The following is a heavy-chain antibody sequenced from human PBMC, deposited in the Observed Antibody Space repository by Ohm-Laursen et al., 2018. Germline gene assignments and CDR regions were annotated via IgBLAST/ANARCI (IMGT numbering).Heavy chain of an antibody. CDR3: ARVSRGTLQSP. V-gene: IGHV3-11*01. Sequence: SRRLSCTASGFTFSDYYMSWIRQAPGKGLEWVSYISSSGSTIYYADSVKGRFTISRDNAKNSLYLQMNSLRAEDTAVYYCARVSRGTLQSPWGQGTLVTVSS. CDR1: GFTFSDYY. CDR2: ISSSGSTI. D-gene: IGHD5-24*01. J-gene: IGHJ5*02.